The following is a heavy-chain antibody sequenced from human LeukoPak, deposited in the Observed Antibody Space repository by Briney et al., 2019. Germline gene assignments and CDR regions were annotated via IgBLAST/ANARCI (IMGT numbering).Heavy chain of an antibody. J-gene: IGHJ4*02. V-gene: IGHV4-39*01. CDR3: ARRYSSSWKQYYYFDY. D-gene: IGHD6-13*01. Sequence: XGXXRXXPGKGLXWIGSIYYSGSTYYNPSLKSRVTISVDTSKNQFSLKLSSVTAADTAVYYCARRYSSSWKQYYYFDYWGQGTLVTVSS. CDR2: IYYSGST.